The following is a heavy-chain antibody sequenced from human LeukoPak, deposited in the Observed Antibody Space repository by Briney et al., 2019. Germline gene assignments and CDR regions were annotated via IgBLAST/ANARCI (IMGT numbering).Heavy chain of an antibody. J-gene: IGHJ4*02. D-gene: IGHD3-9*01. Sequence: GGSLRLSCAASGFTVSSNYMSWVRQAPGKGLGWVSVIYSGGSTYYADSVKGRFTISRDNSKNTLYLQMNSLRAEDTAVYYCARDLTASALFDYWGQGTLVTVSS. V-gene: IGHV3-53*01. CDR3: ARDLTASALFDY. CDR2: IYSGGST. CDR1: GFTVSSNY.